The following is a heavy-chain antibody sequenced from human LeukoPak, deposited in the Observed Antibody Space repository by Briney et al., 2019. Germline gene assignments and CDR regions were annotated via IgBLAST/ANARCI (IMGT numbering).Heavy chain of an antibody. Sequence: TGGSLRLSCEASGFTFSSYWMSWVRQAPGKGLEWVANIKQDGSEKYYVDSVRGRFTISRDNAKNSLYLQMNSLRAEDTAVYYCASFSGSYPFDYWGQGTLVTVSS. CDR1: GFTFSSYW. CDR2: IKQDGSEK. D-gene: IGHD1-26*01. CDR3: ASFSGSYPFDY. V-gene: IGHV3-7*03. J-gene: IGHJ4*02.